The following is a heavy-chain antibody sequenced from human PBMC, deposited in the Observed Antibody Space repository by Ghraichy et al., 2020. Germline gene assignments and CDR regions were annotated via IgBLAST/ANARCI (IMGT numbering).Heavy chain of an antibody. CDR3: ARDVVPSATKYGLDV. V-gene: IGHV4-59*01. CDR1: GGSISSYY. Sequence: SETLSLTCTVSGGSISSYYWNWIRQPPGKGLEWIGYIYYSGSPNYNSSLKSRVTISVDPSKNQFSLKLSSVTAADTAVYYCARDVVPSATKYGLDVWGQGTTVTVSS. CDR2: IYYSGSP. J-gene: IGHJ6*02. D-gene: IGHD2-2*01.